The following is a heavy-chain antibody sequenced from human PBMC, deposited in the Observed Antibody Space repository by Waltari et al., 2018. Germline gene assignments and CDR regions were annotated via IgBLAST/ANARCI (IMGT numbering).Heavy chain of an antibody. CDR3: ARDRCSSTSCHFDYYYYGMDV. J-gene: IGHJ6*02. CDR1: GGTFSSYA. D-gene: IGHD2-2*01. CDR2: IIPSFGTA. Sequence: QVQLVQSGAEVKKPGSSVKVSCKASGGTFSSYAISWVRQAPGQGLEWMGGIIPSFGTANYAQKFQGRVTSTADESTSTAYMELSSLRSEDTAVYYCARDRCSSTSCHFDYYYYGMDVWGQGTTVTVSS. V-gene: IGHV1-69*12.